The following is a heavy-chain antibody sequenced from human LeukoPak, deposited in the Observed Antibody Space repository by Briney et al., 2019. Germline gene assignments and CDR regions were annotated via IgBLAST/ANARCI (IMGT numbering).Heavy chain of an antibody. CDR1: GFTFSGFS. CDR3: AKTMGAIDHNY. Sequence: TGGSLRLSCAASGFTFSGFSMTWVRQAPGKGLEWVSTVTSSGSITYYADSVKGRFTNSRDNSKNTLYLQMNSLGAEDTAVYYCAKTMGAIDHNYWGQGTLVTVSS. CDR2: VTSSGSIT. V-gene: IGHV3-23*05. D-gene: IGHD1-26*01. J-gene: IGHJ4*02.